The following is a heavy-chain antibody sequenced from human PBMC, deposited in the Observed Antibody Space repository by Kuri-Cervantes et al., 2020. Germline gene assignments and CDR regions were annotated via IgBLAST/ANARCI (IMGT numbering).Heavy chain of an antibody. CDR2: ISGSGGST. V-gene: IGHV3-23*01. Sequence: GESLKISCAASGFTFSSYAMSWVRQAPGKGLEWVSAISGSGGSTYYADSVKGRFTISRDNSKNTLYLQMNSLRAEDTAVYYCARDLDWAFDYWGQGSLVTVSS. D-gene: IGHD3/OR15-3a*01. J-gene: IGHJ4*02. CDR1: GFTFSSYA. CDR3: ARDLDWAFDY.